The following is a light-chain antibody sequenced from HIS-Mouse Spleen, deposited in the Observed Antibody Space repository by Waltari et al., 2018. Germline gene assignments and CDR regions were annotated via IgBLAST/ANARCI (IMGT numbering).Light chain of an antibody. CDR2: EDS. CDR1: ALPKKY. CDR3: YSTDSSGNHRV. J-gene: IGLJ2*01. V-gene: IGLV3-10*01. Sequence: SYELTPPPSVSVSPGQTARITCSGDALPKKYAYWYQQKSGQAPVLVIYEDSKRPSGIPERFSGSSSGTMATFTISGAQVEDEADYYCYSTDSSGNHRVFGGGTKLTVL.